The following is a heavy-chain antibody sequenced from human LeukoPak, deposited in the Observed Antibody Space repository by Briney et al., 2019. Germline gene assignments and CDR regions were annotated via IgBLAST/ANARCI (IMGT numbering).Heavy chain of an antibody. CDR3: AWFGEFDDY. Sequence: SETLSLTCTVSGGSISSYYWSWIRQPPGKGLEWIGYIYYSGSTNYNPSLKSRVTISVDTSKDQFSLKLSSVTAADTTVYYCAWFGEFDDYWGQGTLVTVSS. V-gene: IGHV4-59*01. J-gene: IGHJ4*02. CDR2: IYYSGST. D-gene: IGHD3-10*01. CDR1: GGSISSYY.